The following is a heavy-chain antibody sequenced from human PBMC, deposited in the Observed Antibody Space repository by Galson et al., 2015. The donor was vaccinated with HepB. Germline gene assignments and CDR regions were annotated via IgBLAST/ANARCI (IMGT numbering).Heavy chain of an antibody. D-gene: IGHD1-26*01. CDR1: GGSISNYY. J-gene: IGHJ4*02. Sequence: ETLSLTCTVSGGSISNYYWSWIRQPPGKGLEWIGYIFYSGSTNYNPSLKSRITISVDTSKSQFSLKLSSVTAADTAVYYCARHAAVGWGAIDYWGQGSLVTVSS. CDR3: ARHAAVGWGAIDY. V-gene: IGHV4-59*08. CDR2: IFYSGST.